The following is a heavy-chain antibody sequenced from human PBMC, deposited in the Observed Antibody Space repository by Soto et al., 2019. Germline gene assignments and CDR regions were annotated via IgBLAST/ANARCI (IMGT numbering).Heavy chain of an antibody. V-gene: IGHV3-30*18. J-gene: IGHJ4*02. CDR3: AKNGEYYYGSGAPNFDY. Sequence: GGSLRLSCAASGFTFSSYGMHWVRQAPGKGLEWVAVISYDGSNKYYADSVKGRFTISRDNSKNTLYLQMNSLRAEDTAVYYCAKNGEYYYGSGAPNFDYWGQGTLVTVSS. CDR1: GFTFSSYG. D-gene: IGHD3-10*01. CDR2: ISYDGSNK.